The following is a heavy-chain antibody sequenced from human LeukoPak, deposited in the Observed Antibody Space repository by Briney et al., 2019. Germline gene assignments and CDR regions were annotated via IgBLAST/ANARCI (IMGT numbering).Heavy chain of an antibody. Sequence: ASVKVSCKASGYTFASYGVTWVRQAPGQGPEWMAWISVYRGNTEYAQKFQDRVTLTADTSTSTVYMESRSLRSDDTAVYYCARDGWSLGPWGQGTLVTVSS. CDR3: ARDGWSLGP. V-gene: IGHV1-18*01. D-gene: IGHD2-8*01. CDR1: GYTFASYG. J-gene: IGHJ5*02. CDR2: ISVYRGNT.